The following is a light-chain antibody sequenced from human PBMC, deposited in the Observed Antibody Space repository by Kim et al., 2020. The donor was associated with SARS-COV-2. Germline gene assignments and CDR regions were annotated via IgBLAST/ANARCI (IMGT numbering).Light chain of an antibody. CDR3: CTYAGSSTFV. CDR1: SGDVGKYYL. CDR2: EVS. Sequence: GQAITISCTENSGDVGKYYLVSWYQQHPGKAPKLLIYEVSKWPSGVSNRFSGSKSGNTASLTISGLQAEDEADYYCCTYAGSSTFVFGGGTKVTVL. J-gene: IGLJ3*02. V-gene: IGLV2-23*02.